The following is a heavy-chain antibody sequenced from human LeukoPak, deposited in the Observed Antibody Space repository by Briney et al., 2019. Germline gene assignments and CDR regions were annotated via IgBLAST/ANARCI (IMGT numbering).Heavy chain of an antibody. CDR2: IRYDGSNK. Sequence: GGSLRLSCAASGFTFSSYGMHWVRQAPGKGLEWVAFIRYDGSNKYYADSVKGRFTISRDNAKNSLYLQMNSLRAEDTAVYYCARVWGGSSDAFDIWGQGTMVTVSS. CDR1: GFTFSSYG. J-gene: IGHJ3*02. D-gene: IGHD1-26*01. CDR3: ARVWGGSSDAFDI. V-gene: IGHV3-30*02.